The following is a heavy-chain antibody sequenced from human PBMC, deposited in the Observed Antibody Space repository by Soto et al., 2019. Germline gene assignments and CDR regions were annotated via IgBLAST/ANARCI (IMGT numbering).Heavy chain of an antibody. CDR2: INHSGST. CDR1: GGSFSGYY. J-gene: IGHJ3*02. Sequence: SETLSLTCAVYGGSFSGYYWSWIRQPPGKGLEWIGEINHSGSTNYNPSLKSRVTISVDTSKNQFSLKLSSVTAADTAVYYCARLAPGFLEWLLMPRDDAFDIWGQGTMVTVSS. V-gene: IGHV4-34*01. D-gene: IGHD3-3*01. CDR3: ARLAPGFLEWLLMPRDDAFDI.